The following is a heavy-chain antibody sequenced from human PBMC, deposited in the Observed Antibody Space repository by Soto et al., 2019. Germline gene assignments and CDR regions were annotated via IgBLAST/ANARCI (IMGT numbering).Heavy chain of an antibody. CDR2: MYYSGST. CDR1: GGSINSGGYY. D-gene: IGHD6-13*01. Sequence: QVQLRESGPGLVKPSQTLSLTCTVSGGSINSGGYYWNWIRQHPGKGLEWIGYMYYSGSTYYNPFLRSRVIISADTSENHLSLKLSSVTAAGPAVYFCARGYRQSGYSSSWVFDYWGQGTLVNVSS. J-gene: IGHJ4*02. CDR3: ARGYRQSGYSSSWVFDY. V-gene: IGHV4-31*03.